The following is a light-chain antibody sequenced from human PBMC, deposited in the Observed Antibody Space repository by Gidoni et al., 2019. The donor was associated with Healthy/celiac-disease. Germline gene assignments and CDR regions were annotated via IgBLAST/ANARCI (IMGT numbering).Light chain of an antibody. Sequence: EIVLTQSPGTLSLSPGGRATLSCRASQSVSSSYLAWYQQKPGQAPRLLIYGASSRATGIPDRFSGSGSGTDFTLTISRLEPEDFAVYYCQQYGSSPTGTFGQGTKVEIE. V-gene: IGKV3-20*01. J-gene: IGKJ1*01. CDR2: GAS. CDR3: QQYGSSPTGT. CDR1: QSVSSSY.